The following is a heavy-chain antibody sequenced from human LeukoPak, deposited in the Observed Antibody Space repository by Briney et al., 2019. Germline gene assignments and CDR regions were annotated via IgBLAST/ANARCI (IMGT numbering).Heavy chain of an antibody. CDR3: AGQNSGDAFDI. V-gene: IGHV1-18*01. CDR2: ISAYNGNT. D-gene: IGHD6-19*01. Sequence: GASVKVSCKASGYTFTSYGISWVRQAPGQGLEWMGWISAYNGNTNYAQKLQGRVTMTTDTSASTAYMELSSLRSEDTAVYYCAGQNSGDAFDIWGQGTMVIVSS. CDR1: GYTFTSYG. J-gene: IGHJ3*02.